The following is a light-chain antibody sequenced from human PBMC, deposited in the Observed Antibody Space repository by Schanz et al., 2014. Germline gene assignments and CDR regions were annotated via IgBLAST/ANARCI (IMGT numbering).Light chain of an antibody. V-gene: IGKV3-20*01. J-gene: IGKJ2*01. CDR2: GAS. CDR3: HQYGNSPKT. Sequence: ENVLTQSPGTLSLSPGEGATLSCRASQSVDTAHFAWYQHKPGQAPRLLIYGASTRASDFPDRFSGSGSGTDFTLTISRLETEDFAVYYCHQYGNSPKTFGQGTKLEIK. CDR1: QSVDTAH.